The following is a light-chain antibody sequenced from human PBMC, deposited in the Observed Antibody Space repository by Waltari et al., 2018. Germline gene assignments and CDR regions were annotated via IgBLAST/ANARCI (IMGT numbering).Light chain of an antibody. Sequence: QLVLTQSPSASASLGASVKLTCTLSSGHSSTVIAWLQQQPEKGPRYLMKVNSDGSHSKGDKIPDRCSGSSSGAEHSLTISSLQSEDEADYYCQTGGHGTWMFGGGTKLTVL. CDR3: QTGGHGTWM. V-gene: IGLV4-69*01. CDR1: SGHSSTV. J-gene: IGLJ3*02. CDR2: VNSDGSH.